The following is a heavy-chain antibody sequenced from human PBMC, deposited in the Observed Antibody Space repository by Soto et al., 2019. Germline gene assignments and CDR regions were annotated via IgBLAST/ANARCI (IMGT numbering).Heavy chain of an antibody. Sequence: ASVKVSCKASGVTFSSYAISWVRQAPGQGLEWMGGIIPIFGTANYAQKFQGRVTITADESTSTAYMELSSLRSEDTAVYYCARGLSYSSSWSRFDPWGQGTLVTVSS. V-gene: IGHV1-69*13. CDR2: IIPIFGTA. J-gene: IGHJ5*02. CDR3: ARGLSYSSSWSRFDP. CDR1: GVTFSSYA. D-gene: IGHD6-13*01.